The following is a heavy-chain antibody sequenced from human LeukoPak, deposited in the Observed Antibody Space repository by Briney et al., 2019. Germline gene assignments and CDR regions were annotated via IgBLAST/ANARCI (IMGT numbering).Heavy chain of an antibody. CDR3: AKEGYCSGGSCRVYGMDV. J-gene: IGHJ6*02. CDR2: IWYDGSNK. D-gene: IGHD2-15*01. Sequence: GGSLRLSCAASGFTFSSYGMHCVRQAPGKGLEWVAVIWYDGSNKYYADSVKGRFTISRDNSKNTLYLQMNSLRAEDTAVYYCAKEGYCSGGSCRVYGMDVWGQGTTVTVSS. CDR1: GFTFSSYG. V-gene: IGHV3-30*02.